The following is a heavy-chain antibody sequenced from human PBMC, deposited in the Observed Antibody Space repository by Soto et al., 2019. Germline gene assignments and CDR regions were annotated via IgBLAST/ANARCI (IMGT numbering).Heavy chain of an antibody. CDR3: ARTYGDYYYYYMDV. D-gene: IGHD4-17*01. J-gene: IGHJ6*03. Sequence: SGPTLVNPTQTLTLTCTFSGFSLSTSGMCVSWIRQPPGKALEWLARIDWDDDKYYSTSLKTRLTISKDTSKNQVVLTMTNMDPVDTATYYCARTYGDYYYYYMDVWGKGTTVTVSS. CDR1: GFSLSTSGMC. V-gene: IGHV2-70*11. CDR2: IDWDDDK.